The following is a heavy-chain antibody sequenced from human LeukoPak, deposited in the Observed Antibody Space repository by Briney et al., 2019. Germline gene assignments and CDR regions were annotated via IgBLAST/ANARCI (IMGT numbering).Heavy chain of an antibody. CDR2: VDNNGIT. J-gene: IGHJ4*02. V-gene: IGHV4-34*01. D-gene: IGHD1-26*01. CDR1: GESFSGNF. CDR3: ARGGGGAKAFYFDY. Sequence: SETLSLTCAVSGESFSGNFWTSIRQSPGKGLEWIGEVDNNGITNYNPSLKSRVTMSVDTTRKRFSLRLTSESAADTGVYYCARGGGGAKAFYFDYWGQGSLVTVSS.